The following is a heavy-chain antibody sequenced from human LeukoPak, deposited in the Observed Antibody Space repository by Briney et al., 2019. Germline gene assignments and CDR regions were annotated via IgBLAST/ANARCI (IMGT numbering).Heavy chain of an antibody. Sequence: GGSLRLSCVASGFTFSNYVMHWVRQAPGKGLEWVAFISSDGSNKYYADSVKGRFTISRDNSKNTLYLQVNSLRAEDTAVYYCAKDRIAAVGTPYYYYGMDVWGQGTTVTVSS. CDR3: AKDRIAAVGTPYYYYGMDV. V-gene: IGHV3-30-3*01. J-gene: IGHJ6*02. CDR2: ISSDGSNK. D-gene: IGHD6-13*01. CDR1: GFTFSNYV.